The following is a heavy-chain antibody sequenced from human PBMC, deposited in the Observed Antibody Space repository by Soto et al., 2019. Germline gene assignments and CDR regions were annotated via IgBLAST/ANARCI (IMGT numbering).Heavy chain of an antibody. Sequence: GGSLRLSCAASGFTFSGSAMHWVRQASGKGLEWVGRIRSKANSYATAYAASVKGRFTISRDDSKNTAYLQMNSLKTEDTAVYYCTRAPWDSSLSGAFDIWGQGTMVTVSS. V-gene: IGHV3-73*01. D-gene: IGHD6-6*01. J-gene: IGHJ3*02. CDR2: IRSKANSYAT. CDR3: TRAPWDSSLSGAFDI. CDR1: GFTFSGSA.